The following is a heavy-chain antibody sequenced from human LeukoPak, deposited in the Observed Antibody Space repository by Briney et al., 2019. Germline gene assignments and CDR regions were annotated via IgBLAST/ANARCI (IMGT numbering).Heavy chain of an antibody. CDR1: GFIFTNYF. Sequence: GGSLRLSCAASGFIFTNYFMSWVRQAPGKGLEWVVSIKHDGSEKYYVDSVRGRFTISRDNTMNSLYLQMSSLRAEDTAVYYCATDRGWRTSGYYLYYFEHWGQGTLVTFSS. D-gene: IGHD3-3*01. J-gene: IGHJ4*02. CDR2: IKHDGSEK. CDR3: ATDRGWRTSGYYLYYFEH. V-gene: IGHV3-7*01.